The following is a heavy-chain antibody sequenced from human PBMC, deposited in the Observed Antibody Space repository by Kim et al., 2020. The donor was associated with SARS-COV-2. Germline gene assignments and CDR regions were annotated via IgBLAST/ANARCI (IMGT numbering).Heavy chain of an antibody. CDR3: ARRLGLGDWAE. Sequence: SETLSLTCTVSGDSITDYFWNWIRQSPGKGLEWIGDVSHSGSTNYNPSFESRVTIFMDTSKNQFSLKLRSVTAADTAVYYCARRLGLGDWAE. J-gene: IGHJ1*01. CDR1: GDSITDYF. D-gene: IGHD2-21*01. CDR2: VSHSGST. V-gene: IGHV4-4*08.